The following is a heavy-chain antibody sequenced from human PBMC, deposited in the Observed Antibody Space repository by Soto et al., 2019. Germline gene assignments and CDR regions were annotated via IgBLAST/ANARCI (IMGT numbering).Heavy chain of an antibody. V-gene: IGHV4-39*01. Sequence: QLQLQESGPGLVKPSETLSLTCTVSGGSISSSSYYWGWIRQPPGKGLEWIGSIYYSGSTYYNPSIKSRVTISVDTSKNQFSLKLSSVTAADTAVYYCARGRGVVVVPAAMPFYWGQGTLVTVSS. CDR1: GGSISSSSYY. CDR3: ARGRGVVVVPAAMPFY. CDR2: IYYSGST. D-gene: IGHD2-2*01. J-gene: IGHJ4*02.